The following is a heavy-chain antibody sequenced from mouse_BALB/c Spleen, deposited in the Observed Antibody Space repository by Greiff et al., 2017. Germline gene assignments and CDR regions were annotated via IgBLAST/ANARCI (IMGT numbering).Heavy chain of an antibody. V-gene: IGHV5-9-4*01. D-gene: IGHD2-4*01. CDR2: ISSGGSYT. J-gene: IGHJ4*01. CDR3: ARNYYDYDANYAMDY. CDR1: GFTFSSYA. Sequence: EVMLVESGGGLVQPGGSRKLSCAASGFTFSSYAMSWVRQSPEKRLEWVAEISSGGSYTYYPDTVTGRFTISRDNAKNTLYLEMSSLRSEDTAMYYCARNYYDYDANYAMDYWGQGTSVTVSS.